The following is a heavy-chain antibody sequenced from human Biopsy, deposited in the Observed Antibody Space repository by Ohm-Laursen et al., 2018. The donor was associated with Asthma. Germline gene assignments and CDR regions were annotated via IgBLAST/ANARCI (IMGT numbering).Heavy chain of an antibody. CDR3: ARTFYDFLTGQVKDVFGV. J-gene: IGHJ3*01. CDR2: VNTGNGDT. V-gene: IGHV1-3*04. Sequence: ASVKVSCKASGYNFISFAIHWVRQAPGQRLEWMGWVNTGNGDTKYSQKFQDRVTITRDTSASTAYMELRSLRSEDTATYYCARTFYDFLTGQVKDVFGVWGQGTMVTVSS. CDR1: GYNFISFA. D-gene: IGHD3-9*01.